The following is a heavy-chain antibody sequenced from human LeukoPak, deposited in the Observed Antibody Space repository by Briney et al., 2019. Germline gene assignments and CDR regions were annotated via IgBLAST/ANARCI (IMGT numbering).Heavy chain of an antibody. CDR1: GGSFSGYY. CDR2: INHSGST. Sequence: SETLSLTCAVYGGSFSGYYWSWIRQPPGKGLEWIGEINHSGSTNYNPSLKSRVTISVDTSKNQFSLKLSSVTAADTAVYYWARVRRDGYNLIVYWGQGTLVTVSS. J-gene: IGHJ4*02. D-gene: IGHD5-24*01. V-gene: IGHV4-34*01. CDR3: ARVRRDGYNLIVY.